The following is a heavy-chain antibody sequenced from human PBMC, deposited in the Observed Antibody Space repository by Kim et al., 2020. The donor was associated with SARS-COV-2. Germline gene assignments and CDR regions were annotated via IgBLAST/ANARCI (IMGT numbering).Heavy chain of an antibody. J-gene: IGHJ4*02. Sequence: YVDSVKGRFTISRDNAKNSLYLQMNSLRAEDTAVYYCARDGNTAMVGFDYWGQGTLVTVSS. D-gene: IGHD5-18*01. CDR3: ARDGNTAMVGFDY. V-gene: IGHV3-7*01.